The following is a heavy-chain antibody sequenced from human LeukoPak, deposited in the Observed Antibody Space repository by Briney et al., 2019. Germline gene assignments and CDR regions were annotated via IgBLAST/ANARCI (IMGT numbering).Heavy chain of an antibody. J-gene: IGHJ4*02. Sequence: GGPLRLSCAASGFTFSSNAMSWVRQAPGKGLEWVSAISGSGGSTYYADSVKGRFTISRDNSKNTLYLQMNSLRAEDTAVYYCAKFAVVPSWYFDYWGQGTLVTVSS. D-gene: IGHD2-15*01. CDR2: ISGSGGST. CDR1: GFTFSSNA. CDR3: AKFAVVPSWYFDY. V-gene: IGHV3-23*01.